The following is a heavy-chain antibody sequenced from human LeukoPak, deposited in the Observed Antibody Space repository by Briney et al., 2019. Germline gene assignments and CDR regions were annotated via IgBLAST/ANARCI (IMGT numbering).Heavy chain of an antibody. V-gene: IGHV4-39*01. Sequence: PSETLSLTCSVSGASISSGRNYWGWIRQSPGKGLEWIASIYSSGNTQYNPSLQSRVSVPVDTSKNQVSVRLSSLTAADTGVYYCARHLSGTAMAHYFDHWGQGTVVTVSS. J-gene: IGHJ4*02. CDR3: ARHLSGTAMAHYFDH. CDR2: IYSSGNT. CDR1: GASISSGRNY. D-gene: IGHD5-18*01.